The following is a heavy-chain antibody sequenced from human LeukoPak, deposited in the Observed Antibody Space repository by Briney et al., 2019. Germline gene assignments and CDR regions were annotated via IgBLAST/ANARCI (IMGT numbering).Heavy chain of an antibody. CDR2: IYYSGST. D-gene: IGHD6-13*01. CDR1: GGSFSGYY. Sequence: SETLSLTCAVYGGSFSGYYWSWIRQPPGKGLEWIGYIYYSGSTNYNPFLKSRVTISVDTSKNQLSLRLSSVTAADTAVYYCARHIAAAGTNGMDGWGQGTTVTVSS. CDR3: ARHIAAAGTNGMDG. V-gene: IGHV4-59*08. J-gene: IGHJ6*02.